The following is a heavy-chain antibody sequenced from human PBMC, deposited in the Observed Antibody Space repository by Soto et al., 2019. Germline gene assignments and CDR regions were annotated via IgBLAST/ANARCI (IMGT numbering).Heavy chain of an antibody. D-gene: IGHD5-12*01. V-gene: IGHV3-23*01. J-gene: IGHJ2*01. CDR1: GFTFSSYA. Sequence: EVQLLESGGGLVQPGGSLRLSCAASGFTFSSYAMSWVRQAPGKGLEWVSAISGSGGSTYYADSVKGRFTISRDNSKNTLYLQMNSLRAEDTAVYYCAKFTRDGYNYFRYFDLWGRGTLVTVSS. CDR3: AKFTRDGYNYFRYFDL. CDR2: ISGSGGST.